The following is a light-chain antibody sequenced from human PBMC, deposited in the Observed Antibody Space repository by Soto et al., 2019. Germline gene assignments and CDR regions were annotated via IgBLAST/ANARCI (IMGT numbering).Light chain of an antibody. J-gene: IGKJ5*01. CDR1: RGIGDR. V-gene: IGKV1-12*01. CDR3: QQSNNHPIS. CDR2: DVS. Sequence: IQMTQSPSSLSASVGDRVTITCRASRGIGDRLAWFQQKPGKAPKLVIYDVSSLQSGVPSRFSGSGSGTEFTLTISSLQPEDFATHYCQQSNNHPISFGQGTRLENK.